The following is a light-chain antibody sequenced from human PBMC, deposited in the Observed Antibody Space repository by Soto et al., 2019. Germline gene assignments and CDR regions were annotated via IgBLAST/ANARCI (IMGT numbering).Light chain of an antibody. J-gene: IGKJ4*01. Sequence: DIVLTQTALSSPVTLGQPASISCRSSQSLLHDAGNTYLSWLHQRPGQPPRLLIYQVSNRVSGVPDRFSGSGAGTDFTLRISSVQAEDVGIYFCMQATQVPLTFGGGTSLEI. V-gene: IGKV2-24*01. CDR1: QSLLHDAGNTY. CDR2: QVS. CDR3: MQATQVPLT.